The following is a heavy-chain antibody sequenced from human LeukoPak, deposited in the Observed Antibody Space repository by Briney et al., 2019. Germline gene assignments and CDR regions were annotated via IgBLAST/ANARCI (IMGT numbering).Heavy chain of an antibody. J-gene: IGHJ4*02. CDR3: ARDKIVGATYFDY. Sequence: GGSLRLSCTASGFTFNLYAMTWVRQAPGKGLEWVSAITGRGGSTYYADSVKGRFTISRDNAKNSLYLQMNSLRVEDTAVYYCARDKIVGATYFDYWGQGTLVTVSS. CDR2: ITGRGGST. CDR1: GFTFNLYA. V-gene: IGHV3-23*01. D-gene: IGHD1-26*01.